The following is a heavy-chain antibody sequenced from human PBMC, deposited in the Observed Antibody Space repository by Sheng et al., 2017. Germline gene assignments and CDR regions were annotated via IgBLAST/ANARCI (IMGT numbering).Heavy chain of an antibody. J-gene: IGHJ5*02. CDR1: GYTFTSYG. D-gene: IGHD2-15*01. V-gene: IGHV1-18*01. CDR3: ARMYGDAYCSGGSCYGYNWFDP. Sequence: QVQLVQSGAEVKKPGASVKVSCKASGYTFTSYGISWVRQAPGQGLEWMGWISAYNGNTNYAQKLQGRVTMTTDTSTSTAYMELRSLRSDDTAVYYCARMYGDAYCSGGSCYGYNWFDPWGQGTLVTVSS. CDR2: ISAYNGNT.